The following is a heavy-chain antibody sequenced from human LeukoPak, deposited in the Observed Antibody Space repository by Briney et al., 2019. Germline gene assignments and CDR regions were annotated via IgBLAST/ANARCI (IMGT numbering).Heavy chain of an antibody. CDR2: ISSSSSYI. D-gene: IGHD3-22*01. Sequence: GGSLRLSCAASGFTFSSYAMSWVRQAPGKGLEWVSSISSSSSYIYYADSVKGRFTISRDNAKNSLYLQMNSLRAEDTAVYYCARDPRLHYYDSSGYLSSSWGQGTLVTVSS. CDR1: GFTFSSYA. V-gene: IGHV3-21*01. J-gene: IGHJ5*02. CDR3: ARDPRLHYYDSSGYLSSS.